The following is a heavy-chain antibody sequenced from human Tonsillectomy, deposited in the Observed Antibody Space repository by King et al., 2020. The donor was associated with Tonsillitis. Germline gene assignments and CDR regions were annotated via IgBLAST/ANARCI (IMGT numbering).Heavy chain of an antibody. Sequence: VQLVESGPGLVRPSQTLSLTCTVSGGSISTVGYYWTCIRQPAGKGLEWIGRIFASGTTNLNPSLNSRATMSVDTSKNQFSLKPSSVTAADTAVYYCARGSEIVVLPGAIGGRFDPWGQGTQVTVSS. CDR1: GGSISTVGYY. V-gene: IGHV4-61*02. CDR2: IFASGTT. J-gene: IGHJ5*02. D-gene: IGHD2-2*01. CDR3: ARGSEIVVLPGAIGGRFDP.